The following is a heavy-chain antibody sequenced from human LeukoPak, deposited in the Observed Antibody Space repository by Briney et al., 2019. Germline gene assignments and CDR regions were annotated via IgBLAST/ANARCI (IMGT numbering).Heavy chain of an antibody. CDR2: INHSGST. CDR3: ARRRYDFWSGYSRGGWFDP. Sequence: SKTLSLTCAVYGGSFSGYYWSWIRQPPGKGLEWIGEINHSGSTNYNPSLKSRVTISVDTSKNQFSLKLSSVTAADTAVYYCARRRYDFWSGYSRGGWFDPWGQGTLVTVSS. CDR1: GGSFSGYY. J-gene: IGHJ5*02. D-gene: IGHD3-3*01. V-gene: IGHV4-34*01.